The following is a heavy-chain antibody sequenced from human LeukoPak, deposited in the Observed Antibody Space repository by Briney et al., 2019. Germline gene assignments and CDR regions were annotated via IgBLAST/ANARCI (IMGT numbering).Heavy chain of an antibody. CDR1: GGSISITSYY. CDR2: VYHTGTT. Sequence: SETLSLTCTVSGGSISITSYYWGWIRQPPGKGLEWIGSVYHTGTTYYNPSLKSRVTISADTSKNHFSLKLSSVTAADTAVYYCARHSVGVSTFDPWGQGTLVTVSS. CDR3: ARHSVGVSTFDP. D-gene: IGHD1-26*01. V-gene: IGHV4-39*01. J-gene: IGHJ5*02.